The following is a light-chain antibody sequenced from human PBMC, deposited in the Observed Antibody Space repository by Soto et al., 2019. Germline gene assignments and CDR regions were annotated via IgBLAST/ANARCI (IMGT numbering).Light chain of an antibody. CDR1: QALSTY. Sequence: DIQLTPSPSPLSASVGDRVTITCRASQALSTYLAWYQQTSGKAPKLLISAASTLQRGVPSRFSGSGSGTQFTLTISSLQPEDFATYYCQQLNAYPLTFGGGTKVDIK. V-gene: IGKV1-9*01. J-gene: IGKJ4*01. CDR3: QQLNAYPLT. CDR2: AAS.